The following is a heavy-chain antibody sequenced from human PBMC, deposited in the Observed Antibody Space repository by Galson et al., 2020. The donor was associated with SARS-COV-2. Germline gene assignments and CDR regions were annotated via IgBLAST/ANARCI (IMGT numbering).Heavy chain of an antibody. Sequence: QAGGSLRLSCAASGFAFSTYAMSWVRQAPGKGLEWVSGINGRGGITYYSDSVKGRFTISRDNSRNTLYLQMDSLSAADTAVYYCARDPDPYYSTNWYYFDSWGQGTLVTVSS. CDR3: ARDPDPYYSTNWYYFDS. CDR1: GFAFSTYA. V-gene: IGHV3-23*01. D-gene: IGHD6-13*01. J-gene: IGHJ4*02. CDR2: INGRGGIT.